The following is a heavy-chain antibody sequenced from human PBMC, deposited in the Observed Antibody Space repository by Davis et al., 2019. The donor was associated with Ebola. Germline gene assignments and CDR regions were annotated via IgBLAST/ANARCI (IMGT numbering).Heavy chain of an antibody. CDR3: ARDLTIFGVVLSDYGMDV. CDR2: IWYDGSNK. V-gene: IGHV3-33*01. D-gene: IGHD3-3*01. J-gene: IGHJ6*02. CDR1: GYTLTELS. Sequence: SCKASGYTLTELSMHWVRQAPGKGLEWVAVIWYDGSNKYYADSVKGRFTISRDNSKNTLYLQMNSLRAEDTAVYYCARDLTIFGVVLSDYGMDVWGQGTTVTVSS.